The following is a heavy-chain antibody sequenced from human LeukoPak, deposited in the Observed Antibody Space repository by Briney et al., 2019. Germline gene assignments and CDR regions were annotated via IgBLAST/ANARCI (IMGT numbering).Heavy chain of an antibody. V-gene: IGHV4-61*02. J-gene: IGHJ4*02. CDR2: INTSGST. CDR3: ARDITIFGGTYYFDY. CDR1: GGSISSGSYY. D-gene: IGHD3-3*01. Sequence: SETLSLTCTVSGGSISSGSYYWSWIRQPAVKGLEWIARINTSGSTNYNPSLKSRVTISVDTSKNQFSLKLSSVTAADTAVYYCARDITIFGGTYYFDYWGQGTLVTVSS.